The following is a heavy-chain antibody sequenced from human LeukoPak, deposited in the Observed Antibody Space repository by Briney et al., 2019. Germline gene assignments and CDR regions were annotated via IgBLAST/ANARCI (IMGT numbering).Heavy chain of an antibody. V-gene: IGHV3-30*02. CDR1: GFIFSTHG. D-gene: IGHD2-15*01. Sequence: GGSLRLSCAASGFIFSTHGMHWVRQAPGKGLEWLAFIRYDGSNKYYADSVKGRFTISRDNSKNTLYLQMNSLRAEDTAVYYCARYGSNWSNFDYWGQGTLVTVSS. J-gene: IGHJ4*02. CDR2: IRYDGSNK. CDR3: ARYGSNWSNFDY.